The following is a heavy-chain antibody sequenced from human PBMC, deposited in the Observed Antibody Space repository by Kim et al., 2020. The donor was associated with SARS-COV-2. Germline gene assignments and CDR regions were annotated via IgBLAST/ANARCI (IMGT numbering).Heavy chain of an antibody. Sequence: ASVKVSCKASGYTFTSYAMHWVRQAPGQRLEWMGWINAGNGNTKYSQKFQGRVTITRDTSASTAYMELSSLRSEDTAVYYCARDFEELWASYYFDYWGQGTLVTVSS. D-gene: IGHD3-16*01. CDR2: INAGNGNT. CDR3: ARDFEELWASYYFDY. J-gene: IGHJ4*02. CDR1: GYTFTSYA. V-gene: IGHV1-3*01.